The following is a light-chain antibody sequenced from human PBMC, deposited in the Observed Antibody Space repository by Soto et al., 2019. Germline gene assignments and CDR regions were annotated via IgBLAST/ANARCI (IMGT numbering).Light chain of an antibody. J-gene: IGKJ5*01. CDR3: QQYTDHPT. Sequence: DIQMTQYPSSLSASIGDRVTITCRASQGIRNFLAWFQQKPGKAPKSLICAAFTLQSGVPTRFSGSGSGTDFNLTISGLQPEDFGTYYCQQYTDHPTFGQGTRLELK. CDR2: AAF. CDR1: QGIRNF. V-gene: IGKV1-16*01.